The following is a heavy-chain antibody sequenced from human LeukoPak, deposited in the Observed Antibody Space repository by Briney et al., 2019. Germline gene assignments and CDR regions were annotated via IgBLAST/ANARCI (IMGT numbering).Heavy chain of an antibody. CDR2: ISGSGGST. CDR1: GFTFSDHY. V-gene: IGHV3-23*01. CDR3: AKALYGSGSTMDC. J-gene: IGHJ4*02. Sequence: GGSLRLSCAASGFTFSDHYMDWVRQAPGKGLEWVSAISGSGGSTYYADSVKGRFTISRDNSKNTLYLQMNSLRAEDTAVYYCAKALYGSGSTMDCWGQGTLVTVSS. D-gene: IGHD3-10*01.